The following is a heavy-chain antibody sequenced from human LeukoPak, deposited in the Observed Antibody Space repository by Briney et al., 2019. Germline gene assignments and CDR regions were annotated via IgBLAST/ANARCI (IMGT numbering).Heavy chain of an antibody. D-gene: IGHD2-2*01. CDR2: IYYSGST. Sequence: PSESLSLTCTVSGGSISSGDYYWSWIRQPPGKGLEWIGFIYYSGSTYYNPSLKSRVTISVDTSKNQFSLKLSSVTAADTAVYYCARDRGYCSSTSCHGWFDPWGQGTLVTVSS. J-gene: IGHJ5*02. V-gene: IGHV4-30-4*08. CDR3: ARDRGYCSSTSCHGWFDP. CDR1: GGSISSGDYY.